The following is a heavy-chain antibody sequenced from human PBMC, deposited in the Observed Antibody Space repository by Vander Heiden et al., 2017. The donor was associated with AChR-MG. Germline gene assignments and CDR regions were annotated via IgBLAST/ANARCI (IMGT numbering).Heavy chain of an antibody. CDR1: GGSISSYY. V-gene: IGHV4-4*07. Sequence: QVQLQESGPGLVKPSETLSLTCTVSGGSISSYYWSWIRQPAGKGLEWIGRIYTSGSTNYNPSLKSRVTMSVDTSKNQFSLKLSSVTAADTAVYYCARDGGRIAARRWDYYYYMDVWGKGTTVTVSS. CDR3: ARDGGRIAARRWDYYYYMDV. CDR2: IYTSGST. J-gene: IGHJ6*03. D-gene: IGHD6-6*01.